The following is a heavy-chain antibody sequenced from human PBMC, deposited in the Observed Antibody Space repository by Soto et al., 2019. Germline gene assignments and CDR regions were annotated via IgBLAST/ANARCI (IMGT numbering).Heavy chain of an antibody. CDR1: GGSISSSSYY. CDR3: ARHHGYSSGSTGRDYMDV. J-gene: IGHJ6*03. D-gene: IGHD6-19*01. V-gene: IGHV4-39*01. Sequence: QLQLQESGPGLVKPSDPLSLTCTVSGGSISSSSYYWGWFRQPPGKGLAWIGSMYYSGSTYYNPCLKSRVTISVDTSKTEFSLKLRSVTAANTDVYYCARHHGYSSGSTGRDYMDVWGKGTTVTVSS. CDR2: MYYSGST.